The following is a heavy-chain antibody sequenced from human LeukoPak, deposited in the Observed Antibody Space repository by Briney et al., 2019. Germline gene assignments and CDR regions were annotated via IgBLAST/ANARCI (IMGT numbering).Heavy chain of an antibody. V-gene: IGHV3-73*01. Sequence: GGSLRLSCAASGXTFSASAMHWVRQASEKGLEWVGHIRSKANSYATAYAASVNGRFTITRDDSKNTAYLQMNSLHTEDTAMYYCTRFFYGDYEGYYYGMDVWGQGITVTVSS. CDR1: GXTFSASA. CDR2: IRSKANSYAT. D-gene: IGHD4-17*01. J-gene: IGHJ6*02. CDR3: TRFFYGDYEGYYYGMDV.